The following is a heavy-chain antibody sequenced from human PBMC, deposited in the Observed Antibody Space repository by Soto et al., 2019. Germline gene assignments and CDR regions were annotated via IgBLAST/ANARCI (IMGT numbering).Heavy chain of an antibody. J-gene: IGHJ4*02. Sequence: QVQLVESGGGVVQPGRSLRLSCAASGFAFSNHGMHWVRQAPGKGLEWVAVISYDGSNKYYADSVRGRFSISSDNSKNTLYLQMYSLRPEDTAVYSCAKDRGYCTNGLCSHFDYWGQGTLVTVSS. CDR3: AKDRGYCTNGLCSHFDY. D-gene: IGHD2-8*01. CDR2: ISYDGSNK. CDR1: GFAFSNHG. V-gene: IGHV3-30*18.